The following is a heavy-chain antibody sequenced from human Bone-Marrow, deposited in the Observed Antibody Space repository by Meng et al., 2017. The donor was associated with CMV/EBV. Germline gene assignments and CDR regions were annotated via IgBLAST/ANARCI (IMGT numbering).Heavy chain of an antibody. CDR3: AREEAMVGYYTNWFDA. Sequence: GSLKISCAASGFPFRSYAMSWVRQAPGKGLEWVSSISGSVGNTYYADSVKGRFTISRDNSGDTLYVQMSSLRAEDTAVYYCAREEAMVGYYTNWFDAWGQGARVTVSS. J-gene: IGHJ5*02. D-gene: IGHD5-18*01. CDR2: ISGSVGNT. V-gene: IGHV3-23*01. CDR1: GFPFRSYA.